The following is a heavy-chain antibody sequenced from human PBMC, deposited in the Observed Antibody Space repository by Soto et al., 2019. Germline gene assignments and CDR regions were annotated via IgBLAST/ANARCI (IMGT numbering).Heavy chain of an antibody. Sequence: ASVKVSCKASGYTFTSYAMHWVRQAPGQRLEWMGWINAGNGNTKYSQKFQGRVTITRDTSASTAYMELSSLRSEDTAVYYCLLEWSNYYYCGMDVWGQGTTVTVSS. CDR3: LLEWSNYYYCGMDV. CDR2: INAGNGNT. CDR1: GYTFTSYA. V-gene: IGHV1-3*01. J-gene: IGHJ6*02. D-gene: IGHD3-3*01.